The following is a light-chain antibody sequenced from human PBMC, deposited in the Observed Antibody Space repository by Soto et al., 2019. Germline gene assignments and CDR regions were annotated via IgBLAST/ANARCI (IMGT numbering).Light chain of an antibody. CDR1: SNNVGGYNY. J-gene: IGLJ1*01. V-gene: IGLV2-11*01. CDR2: DVT. Sequence: QSVLTQPRSVSGSPGQSVTISCTGASNNVGGYNYVSWYQHHPGKVPQLIIYDVTRRPSGVPDRFSGSKSGNTASLTISGLQVEDEADYYCQSYDNSLSVYVFGTGTKLTVL. CDR3: QSYDNSLSVYV.